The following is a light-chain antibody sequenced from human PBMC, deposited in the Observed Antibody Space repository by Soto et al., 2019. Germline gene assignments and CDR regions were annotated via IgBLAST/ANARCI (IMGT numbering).Light chain of an antibody. Sequence: QSVLTQPPSASGSPGQSVTISCTGTSSDIGVYNYVSWYQQHPGKAPKLMIYEVSKRPSGVPDRFSGSKSGNTASLTVSGLQAEDEADYYCSSYAGINNIYVFGNETKVTV. CDR1: SSDIGVYNY. CDR3: SSYAGINNIYV. CDR2: EVS. J-gene: IGLJ1*01. V-gene: IGLV2-8*01.